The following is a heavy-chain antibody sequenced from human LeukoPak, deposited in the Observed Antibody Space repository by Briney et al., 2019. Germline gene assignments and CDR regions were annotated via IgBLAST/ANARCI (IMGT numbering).Heavy chain of an antibody. CDR2: IYYSGST. Sequence: SSETLSLTCTVSGGSISSSSYYWGWIRQPPGKGLEWIGSIYYSGSTYYNPSLKSRVTISVDTSKNQFSLKLSSVTAADTAVYYCARSSYGSGSYIDYWGQGTLVTVSS. CDR1: GGSISSSSYY. CDR3: ARSSYGSGSYIDY. V-gene: IGHV4-39*01. D-gene: IGHD3-10*01. J-gene: IGHJ4*02.